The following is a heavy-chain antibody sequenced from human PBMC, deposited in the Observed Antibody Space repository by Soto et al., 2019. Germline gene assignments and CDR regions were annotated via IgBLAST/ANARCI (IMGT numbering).Heavy chain of an antibody. CDR3: ARDLGFYGDY. CDR1: GYTFTGYY. V-gene: IGHV1-2*02. CDR2: INPNSGVT. J-gene: IGHJ4*02. Sequence: GASVNVSCKASGYTFTGYYMHWVRQAPGQGLEWMGWINPNSGVTNYAQKFQGRVTMTRDTSISTAYMELSRLRSDDTAVYYCARDLGFYGDYWGQGTLVTVSS. D-gene: IGHD4-17*01.